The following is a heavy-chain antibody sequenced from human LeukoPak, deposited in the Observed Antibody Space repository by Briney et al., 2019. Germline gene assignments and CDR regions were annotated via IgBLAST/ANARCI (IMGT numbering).Heavy chain of an antibody. D-gene: IGHD3-10*01. J-gene: IGHJ4*02. CDR1: GGSFSGYY. CDR3: ARFERVTYGSGTYVFYYFDY. Sequence: SETLSLTCAVYGGSFSGYYWSWIRQPPGKGLERIGEINHSGSTNYNPSLKSRVTISVDTSKNQFSLKLSSVTAADTAVYYCARFERVTYGSGTYVFYYFDYWGQGTLVTVSS. CDR2: INHSGST. V-gene: IGHV4-34*01.